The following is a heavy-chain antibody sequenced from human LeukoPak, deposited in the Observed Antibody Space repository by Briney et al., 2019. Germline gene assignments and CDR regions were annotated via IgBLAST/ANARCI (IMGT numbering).Heavy chain of an antibody. D-gene: IGHD3-22*01. CDR3: AREAYDSSGSFDY. V-gene: IGHV4-59*01. CDR1: GGSISSYY. Sequence: SETLSLTCTVSGGSISSYYWSWIRQPPGKGLEWIGYIYYSGSTNYNPPLKSRVTISVDTSKNQFSLKLNSVTAADTAVYYCAREAYDSSGSFDYWGQGTPVTVSS. CDR2: IYYSGST. J-gene: IGHJ4*01.